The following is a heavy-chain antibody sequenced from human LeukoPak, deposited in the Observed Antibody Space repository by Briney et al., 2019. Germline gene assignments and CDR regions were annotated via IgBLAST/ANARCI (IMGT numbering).Heavy chain of an antibody. CDR1: GGSISSGDYY. J-gene: IGHJ2*01. CDR3: ARDHSPLYWYFDL. CDR2: IYYSGST. Sequence: PSQTLSLTCTVSGGSISSGDYYWSWIRQPPGKGLEWIGYIYYSGSTYYNPSLKSRVTISVDTSKNQFSLKLSSVTAADTAVYYCARDHSPLYWYFDLWGRGTLVTVSS. D-gene: IGHD6-13*01. V-gene: IGHV4-30-4*08.